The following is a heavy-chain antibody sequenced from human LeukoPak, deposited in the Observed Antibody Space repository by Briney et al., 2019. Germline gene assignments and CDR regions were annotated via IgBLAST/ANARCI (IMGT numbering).Heavy chain of an antibody. CDR3: ARFDSSGYYYARDAFDI. Sequence: SETLSLTCTVSGGSISSYYWSWIRQPPGKGLEWIGYIYYSGSTNYNPSLKSRVTISADTSKNQFSLKLSSVTAADTAVYYCARFDSSGYYYARDAFDIWGQGTMVTVSS. D-gene: IGHD3-22*01. CDR1: GGSISSYY. CDR2: IYYSGST. V-gene: IGHV4-59*08. J-gene: IGHJ3*02.